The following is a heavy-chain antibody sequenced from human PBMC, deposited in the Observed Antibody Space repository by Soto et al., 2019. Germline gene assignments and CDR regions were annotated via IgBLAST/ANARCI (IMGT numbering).Heavy chain of an antibody. D-gene: IGHD4-17*01. CDR2: IKQDGSEK. CDR3: ARSTAYGDAPVYFQH. J-gene: IGHJ1*01. V-gene: IGHV3-7*03. CDR1: GFTFSSYW. Sequence: PGGSLRLSCAASGFTFSSYWMSWVRQAPGKGLEWVANIKQDGSEKYYVDSVKGRFTISRDNAKNSLYLQMNSLRAEDTAVYYCARSTAYGDAPVYFQHWGQGTLVTVSS.